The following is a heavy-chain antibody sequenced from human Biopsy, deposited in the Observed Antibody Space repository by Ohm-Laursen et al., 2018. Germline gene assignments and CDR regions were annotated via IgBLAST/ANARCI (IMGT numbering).Heavy chain of an antibody. CDR2: IVPILGHL. CDR3: AADADGYYTEFDY. Sequence: SSVKVSCKASGGPSSNYAFSWGRQAPGQGLEWVGRIVPILGHLNYAQRFQGRVSITADKSTTYVYMELSRLTSGDTAVYYCAADADGYYTEFDYWGPGTLVTVSS. CDR1: GGPSSNYA. D-gene: IGHD3-3*01. V-gene: IGHV1-69*04. J-gene: IGHJ4*02.